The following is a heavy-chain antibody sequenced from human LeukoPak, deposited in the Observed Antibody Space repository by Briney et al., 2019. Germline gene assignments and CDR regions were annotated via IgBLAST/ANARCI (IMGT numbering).Heavy chain of an antibody. Sequence: GGSLRLSCAASGFTFSSYSMNWVRQAPGKGLEWVSSISSSSSYIYYADSVKGRFTISRDTSKNTLFLQMNSLRAEDTALYYCAKYRGFGDSYDSWGQGTLVTVSS. J-gene: IGHJ4*02. D-gene: IGHD3-10*01. CDR2: ISSSSSYI. V-gene: IGHV3-21*04. CDR1: GFTFSSYS. CDR3: AKYRGFGDSYDS.